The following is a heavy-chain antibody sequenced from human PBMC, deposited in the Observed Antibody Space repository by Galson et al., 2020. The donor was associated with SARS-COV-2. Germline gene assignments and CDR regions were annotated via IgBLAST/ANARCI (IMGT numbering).Heavy chain of an antibody. D-gene: IGHD4-17*01. J-gene: IGHJ4*02. Sequence: SETLSLTCSVSGGSISSAEYYRTWIRQHPGKGLEWIGHIYFSGTTYYNPSLKSRLTISEDTSKNQFSLNLWSVTAADTAVYYCARSLRGDFVDYFDSWGQGTMVTVSS. CDR1: GGSISSAEYY. CDR3: ARSLRGDFVDYFDS. V-gene: IGHV4-31*03. CDR2: IYFSGTT.